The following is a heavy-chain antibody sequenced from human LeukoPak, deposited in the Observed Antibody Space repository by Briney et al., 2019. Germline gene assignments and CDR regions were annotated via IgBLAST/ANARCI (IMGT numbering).Heavy chain of an antibody. J-gene: IGHJ4*02. D-gene: IGHD6-13*01. CDR1: GYTFTSYD. CDR2: MNPNSGNT. Sequence: ASVKVSCKASGYTFTSYDINWVRQATGQGLEWMGWMNPNSGNTGYAQKFQGRVTMTRDTSISTAYMELSRLISDDTAVYYCARGPASGTDYWGQGTLVTVSS. V-gene: IGHV1-8*01. CDR3: ARGPASGTDY.